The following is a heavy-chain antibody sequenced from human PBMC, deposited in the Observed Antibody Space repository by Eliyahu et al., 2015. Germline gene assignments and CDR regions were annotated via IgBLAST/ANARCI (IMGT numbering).Heavy chain of an antibody. Sequence: QVQLVESGGGVVQPGRSLRLSCAASGFTFSSYGMHXVRQTPGKGLEWVAALWYDGGNKYYADSVKGRFTISRDNSKNTLYLQMNSLRAEDTAVYFCTRDVNAVGTTENYFDYWGQGTLVTVSS. J-gene: IGHJ4*02. V-gene: IGHV3-33*01. CDR3: TRDVNAVGTTENYFDY. CDR1: GFTFSSYG. CDR2: LWYDGGNK. D-gene: IGHD1-26*01.